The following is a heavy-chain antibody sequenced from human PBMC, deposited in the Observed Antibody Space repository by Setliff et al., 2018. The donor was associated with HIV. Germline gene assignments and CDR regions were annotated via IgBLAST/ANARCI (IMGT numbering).Heavy chain of an antibody. J-gene: IGHJ5*02. CDR3: AKADRGYGRNWFDP. CDR2: ISAVDESS. D-gene: IGHD4-17*01. CDR1: GFTFSGYA. V-gene: IGHV3-23*01. Sequence: GGSLRLSCAASGFTFSGYAMSWVRQAPGKGLEWVSSISAVDESSQYADSVRGRFAISRDNSKNTLYLQMNSLRAEDTAVYYCAKADRGYGRNWFDPWGQGTLVTVSS.